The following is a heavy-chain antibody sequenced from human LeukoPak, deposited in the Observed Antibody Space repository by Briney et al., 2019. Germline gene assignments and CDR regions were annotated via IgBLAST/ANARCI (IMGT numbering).Heavy chain of an antibody. CDR2: ISGSGLST. CDR1: GFTFSSYA. V-gene: IGHV3-23*01. D-gene: IGHD6-19*01. CDR3: AKFRPSSTSGWLRDLDY. J-gene: IGHJ4*02. Sequence: GGSLRLSCAASGFTFSSYAMTWVSQAPGKGLERVSAISGSGLSTYYADSVRGRFTISRDNSKNTVFLQMNSLTAADTAMYYCAKFRPSSTSGWLRDLDYWGQGTLVTVSS.